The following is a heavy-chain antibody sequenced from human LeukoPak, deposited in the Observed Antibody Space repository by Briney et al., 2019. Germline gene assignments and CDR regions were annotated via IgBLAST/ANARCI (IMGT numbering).Heavy chain of an antibody. J-gene: IGHJ4*02. CDR3: AKSPKTGFLFDY. CDR1: GFTVSSNY. Sequence: SGGSLRLSCAASGFTVSSNYMSWVRQAPGKGLEWVSVIYGGVNTVYADSVKGRFTISSDNSKNTLYLQMNSLRAEDTAVYYCAKSPKTGFLFDYWGKGTLVTVSP. V-gene: IGHV3-66*01. D-gene: IGHD1-1*01. CDR2: IYGGVNT.